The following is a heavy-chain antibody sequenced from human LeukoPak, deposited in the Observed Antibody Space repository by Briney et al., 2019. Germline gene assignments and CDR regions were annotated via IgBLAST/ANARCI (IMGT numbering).Heavy chain of an antibody. Sequence: GGSLRLSCAASRFTFSDYWMSWVRQAPGKGLEWVSAISGSGGSTYYADSVKGRFTISRDNSKNTLYLQMNSLRAEDTAVYYCAKDRDLGFAASLHDSGDYEAVGWGQGTLVTVSS. J-gene: IGHJ4*02. D-gene: IGHD4-17*01. CDR1: RFTFSDYW. V-gene: IGHV3-23*01. CDR3: AKDRDLGFAASLHDSGDYEAVG. CDR2: ISGSGGST.